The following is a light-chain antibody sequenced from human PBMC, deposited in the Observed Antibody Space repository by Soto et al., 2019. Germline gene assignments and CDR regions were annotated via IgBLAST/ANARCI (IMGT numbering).Light chain of an antibody. CDR3: SSYTSSSPHV. CDR1: SSDVGAYNF. Sequence: QSALTQPASVSGSPGQSITISCTGTSSDVGAYNFVSWYQQHPGKVPKLMIFDVSSRPSGVSGRFSGSKSGNTASLTISRRQAEDEGDYYCSSYTSSSPHVFGRGTKLTVL. J-gene: IGLJ2*01. V-gene: IGLV2-14*03. CDR2: DVS.